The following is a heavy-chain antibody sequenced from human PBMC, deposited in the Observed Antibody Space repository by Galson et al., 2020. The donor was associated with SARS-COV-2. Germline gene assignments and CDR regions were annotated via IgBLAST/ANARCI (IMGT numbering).Heavy chain of an antibody. CDR3: ARGTGLRSFDY. CDR2: IYYSGST. Sequence: SETLSLTCTVSGGSISSGGYYWSWIRQHPGKGLEWIGYIYYSGSTYYNPSLTSRVTISVDTSKNQFSLKLSSVTAADTAVYYCARGTGLRSFDYWGQGTLVTVSS. D-gene: IGHD5-12*01. V-gene: IGHV4-31*03. J-gene: IGHJ4*02. CDR1: GGSISSGGYY.